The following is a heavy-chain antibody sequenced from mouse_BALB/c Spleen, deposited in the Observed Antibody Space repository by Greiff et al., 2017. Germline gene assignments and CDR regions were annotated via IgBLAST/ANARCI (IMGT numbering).Heavy chain of an antibody. D-gene: IGHD2-1*01. CDR2: IWGDGST. Sequence: VKVVESGPGLVAPSQSLSITCTVSGFSLTGYGVNWVRQPPGKGLEWLGMIWGDGSTDYNSALKSRLSISKDNSKCQVFLKMNSLQTDDTARYYCARDGYGNYVDYAMDYWGQGTSVTVSS. CDR3: ARDGYGNYVDYAMDY. V-gene: IGHV2-6-7*01. J-gene: IGHJ4*01. CDR1: GFSLTGYG.